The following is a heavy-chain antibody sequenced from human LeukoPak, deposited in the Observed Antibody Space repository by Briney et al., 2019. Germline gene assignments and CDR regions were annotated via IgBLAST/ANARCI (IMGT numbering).Heavy chain of an antibody. V-gene: IGHV3-23*01. CDR3: ARDLNY. CDR1: GFTFSSYA. J-gene: IGHJ4*02. Sequence: GGSLRLSCAASGFTFSSYAMRWARQAPGKGLEWVSSISGSGGSTYYADSVKGRFTMSRENSKNTLYLQMNSLRVEDTAVYYCARDLNYWGQGTLVTVSS. CDR2: ISGSGGST.